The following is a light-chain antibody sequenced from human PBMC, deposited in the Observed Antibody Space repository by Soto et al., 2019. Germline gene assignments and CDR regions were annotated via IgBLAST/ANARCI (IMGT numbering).Light chain of an antibody. J-gene: IGKJ2*01. Sequence: EIVLTQSPGPLSLSPGDTSTLSFMSSQSFRSNFLSWYQHKPGQAPRLLIHDAYSRATGIPDRFSGSGSDRDFTLTISRLGPEDFAVYYCQQNAGSPRTLGQGTKVDI. CDR3: QQNAGSPRT. V-gene: IGKV3-20*01. CDR1: QSFRSNF. CDR2: DAY.